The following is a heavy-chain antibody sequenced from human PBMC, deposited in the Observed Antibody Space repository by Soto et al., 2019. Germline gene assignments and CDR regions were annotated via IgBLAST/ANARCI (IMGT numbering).Heavy chain of an antibody. D-gene: IGHD3-22*01. V-gene: IGHV4-39*01. CDR2: FCYSGNT. CDR1: GFSISSNSFC. CDR3: ARPTRSGYKLAFDI. J-gene: IGHJ3*02. Sequence: SETLSLTCSVSGFSISSNSFCWAWIRQPPGKGLEWIGSFCYSGNTYHNPSLRSRVTISVDTSKNQFSLKLSSLTAADTAVYYCARPTRSGYKLAFDIWGQGKMVT.